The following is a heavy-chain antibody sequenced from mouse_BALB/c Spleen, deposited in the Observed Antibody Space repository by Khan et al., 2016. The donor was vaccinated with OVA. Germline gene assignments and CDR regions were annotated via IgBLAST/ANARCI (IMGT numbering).Heavy chain of an antibody. CDR1: GFSLTNYG. CDR2: IWSDGST. CDR3: ARQPYYHCYIMDY. Sequence: VQLQESGPGLVAPAQSLTITCTISGFSLTNYGVHWVRQPPGKGLEWLVVIWSDGSTSYNSALKSRLIISKDNSKSQAFLKMNSLQTDDTAMYYCARQPYYHCYIMDYWGQGTSVTVSS. V-gene: IGHV2-6-1*01. J-gene: IGHJ4*01. D-gene: IGHD2-10*01.